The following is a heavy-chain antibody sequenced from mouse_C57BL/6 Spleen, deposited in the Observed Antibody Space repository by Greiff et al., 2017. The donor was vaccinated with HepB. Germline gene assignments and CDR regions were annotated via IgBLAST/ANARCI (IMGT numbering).Heavy chain of an antibody. Sequence: QVQLQQSGAELVRPGASVTLSCKASGYTFTDYEMHWVKQTPVHGLEWIGAIDPETGGTAYNQKFKGKAILTADKSSSTAYMELRSLTSEDSAVYYCKRRTARYYFDYWGQGTTLTVSS. CDR2: IDPETGGT. V-gene: IGHV1-15*01. J-gene: IGHJ2*01. CDR1: GYTFTDYE. CDR3: KRRTARYYFDY. D-gene: IGHD1-2*01.